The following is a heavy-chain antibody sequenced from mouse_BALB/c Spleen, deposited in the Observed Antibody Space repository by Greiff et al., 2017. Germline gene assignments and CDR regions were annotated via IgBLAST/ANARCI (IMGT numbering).Heavy chain of an antibody. CDR2: IDPENGDT. CDR3: NARGYAMDY. Sequence: EVQRVESGAELVRSGASVKLSCTASGFNIKDYYMHWVKQRPEQGLEWIGWIDPENGDTEYATKFPGQATMTADTSSNTAYLQLSSLTSEDTAVYYCNARGYAMDYWGQGTSVTVSS. CDR1: GFNIKDYY. J-gene: IGHJ4*01. V-gene: IGHV14-4*02.